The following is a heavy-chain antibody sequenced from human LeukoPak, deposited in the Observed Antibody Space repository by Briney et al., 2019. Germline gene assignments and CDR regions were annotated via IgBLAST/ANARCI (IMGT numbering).Heavy chain of an antibody. Sequence: SETLSLTCTVSGGSISTSNYYWGWIRQPPGKGLEWIGNIFYSGSTYYSPSLKSRVTISLDTSRNQFSLKLNSVTAADTAVYYCARGSDGYNFNYWGQGTLVTVSS. CDR3: ARGSDGYNFNY. J-gene: IGHJ4*02. CDR2: IFYSGST. V-gene: IGHV4-39*07. CDR1: GGSISTSNYY. D-gene: IGHD5-24*01.